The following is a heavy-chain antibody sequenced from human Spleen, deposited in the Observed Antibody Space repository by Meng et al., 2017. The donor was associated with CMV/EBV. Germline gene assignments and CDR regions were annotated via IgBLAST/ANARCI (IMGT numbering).Heavy chain of an antibody. CDR2: INHSGGS. CDR3: ETYSSSYYSLST. J-gene: IGHJ5*02. D-gene: IGHD6-13*01. V-gene: IGHV4-34*06. CDR1: GGSFSGYY. Sequence: GSLRLSCRVYGGSFSGYYWSWIRQSPGKGLEWIGEINHSGGSNYNPSLKSRVAISVDTSKNQFSLKLGSVTAADTAVYYCETYSSSYYSLSTWGQGALVTVS.